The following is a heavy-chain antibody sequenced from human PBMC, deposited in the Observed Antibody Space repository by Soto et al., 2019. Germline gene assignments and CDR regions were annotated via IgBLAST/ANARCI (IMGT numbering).Heavy chain of an antibody. CDR2: INPSGGST. Sequence: ASVKVSCKASGYTFTSYYMHWVRQAPGQGLEWMGIINPSGGSTSYAQKFQGRVTMTRDTSTSTVYMELSSLRSEDTAVYYCARDGVAGTKTDGWFDPWGQGTLVTVSS. D-gene: IGHD6-19*01. J-gene: IGHJ5*02. CDR3: ARDGVAGTKTDGWFDP. V-gene: IGHV1-46*01. CDR1: GYTFTSYY.